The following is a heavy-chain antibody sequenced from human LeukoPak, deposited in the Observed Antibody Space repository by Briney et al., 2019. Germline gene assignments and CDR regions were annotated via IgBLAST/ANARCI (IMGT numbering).Heavy chain of an antibody. D-gene: IGHD3-3*01. CDR2: INPGTGST. CDR1: GYRFTSYY. CDR3: ARDHSVDFWSGYYPGGWFDP. V-gene: IGHV1-46*01. J-gene: IGHJ5*02. Sequence: ASVKVSCKASGYRFTSYYIHWVRQAPGQGLEWMGIINPGTGSTTYAQKFQGRVTMTRDTSTSTVYMELNSLTSEDTAVYYCARDHSVDFWSGYYPGGWFDPWGQGTLVTVSS.